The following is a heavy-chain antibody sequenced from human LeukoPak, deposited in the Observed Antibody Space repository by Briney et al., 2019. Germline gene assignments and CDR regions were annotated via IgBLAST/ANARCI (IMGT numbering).Heavy chain of an antibody. V-gene: IGHV3-74*01. CDR2: INTDGSTT. D-gene: IGHD3-16*01. CDR3: ARDRGGSSFDY. CDR1: GFTFSSYW. J-gene: IGHJ4*02. Sequence: GGSLRLSCAASGFTFSSYWMHWVRQAPGRGLVWVSRINTDGSTTNYADSVKGRFTISRDNAKSTLHLQMNGLRAEDTAVYYCARDRGGSSFDYWGQGTLVTVSS.